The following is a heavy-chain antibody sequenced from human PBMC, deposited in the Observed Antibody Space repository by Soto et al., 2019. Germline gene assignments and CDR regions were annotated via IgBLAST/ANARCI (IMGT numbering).Heavy chain of an antibody. CDR3: AKQIGTTGGLFEF. D-gene: IGHD1-7*01. V-gene: IGHV5-51*01. CDR2: TFPGDSDT. Sequence: ESLKISCKASGYSFTSYWIAWVRQMPGRGLAWIGITFPGDSDTTFSPSFQGQVTISVDKSISTAYLEWSSLKVSDTAMYYCAKQIGTTGGLFEFWGQGTQVTVSS. CDR1: GYSFTSYW. J-gene: IGHJ4*02.